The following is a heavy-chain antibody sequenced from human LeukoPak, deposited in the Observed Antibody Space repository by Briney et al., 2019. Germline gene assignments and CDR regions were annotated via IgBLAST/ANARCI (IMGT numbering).Heavy chain of an antibody. D-gene: IGHD5-12*01. CDR2: ITTSGTYI. Sequence: GGSLILSCAASGFTFTRFNMNWVCQAPGKGLELVSSITTSGTYIYYADSVKGRFTISRDNAKNSLYLEMNSLRAEDTAVYYCAKSLRWLRLYYYYGMDVWGQGTTVTVSS. CDR1: GFTFTRFN. CDR3: AKSLRWLRLYYYYGMDV. V-gene: IGHV3-21*06. J-gene: IGHJ6*02.